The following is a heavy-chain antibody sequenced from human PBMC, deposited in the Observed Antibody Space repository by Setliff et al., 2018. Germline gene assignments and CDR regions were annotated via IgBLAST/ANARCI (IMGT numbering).Heavy chain of an antibody. V-gene: IGHV5-51*01. J-gene: IGHJ3*02. CDR1: EYSFTTYW. CDR2: IYPGDSDT. CDR3: ARGNTAMVYGFDI. D-gene: IGHD5-18*01. Sequence: PGESLKISCKASEYSFTTYWIGWARQMPGKGLEWMGIIYPGDSDTRYSPSFQGQVTISADKSINTAYLQWSSLKASDTAMYYCARGNTAMVYGFDIWGQGTMVTVSS.